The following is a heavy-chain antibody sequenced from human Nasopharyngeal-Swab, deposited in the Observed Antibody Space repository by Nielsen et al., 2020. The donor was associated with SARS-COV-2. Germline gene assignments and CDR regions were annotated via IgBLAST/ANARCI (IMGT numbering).Heavy chain of an antibody. J-gene: IGHJ4*02. CDR1: GDSVSSNSAA. D-gene: IGHD1-14*01. CDR2: TYYRSQWYF. CDR3: ARIAQAAEPH. Sequence: SQTLSLTCAISGDSVSSNSAAWSWIRQSPSRGLEWLGRTYYRSQWYFNYAASVKGRITINPDTSNNQFSLQLSSVTPEDTVVYYCARIAQAAEPHWGQGTLVTVSS. V-gene: IGHV6-1*01.